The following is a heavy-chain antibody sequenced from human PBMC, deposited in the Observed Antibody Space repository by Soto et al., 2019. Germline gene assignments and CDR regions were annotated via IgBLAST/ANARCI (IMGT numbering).Heavy chain of an antibody. Sequence: APVPVSCKAPGSTCPSSAMHCASPAPGQRLEGMGWINAGNAPTKYSQKVQGRVTITRATSASTAYMELSSLTSEDPAVYYCARRLRDGMDVWAQGTTVTASS. D-gene: IGHD5-18*01. CDR3: ARRLRDGMDV. V-gene: IGHV1-3*01. J-gene: IGHJ6*02. CDR1: GSTCPSSA. CDR2: INAGNAPT.